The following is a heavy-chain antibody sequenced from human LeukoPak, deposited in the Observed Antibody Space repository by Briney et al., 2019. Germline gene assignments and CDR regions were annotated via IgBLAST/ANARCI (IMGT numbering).Heavy chain of an antibody. D-gene: IGHD2-15*01. Sequence: PGGSLRLSCGASGFIFKRYWMSWVRQAPGKGPEWVANIKENGGEEYYVDSVKGRFTISRDNAKNSLYLQMNSLRAEDTAVYYCARVLSGGSCIFDYWGQGTPVTVSS. V-gene: IGHV3-7*03. CDR1: GFIFKRYW. CDR2: IKENGGEE. CDR3: ARVLSGGSCIFDY. J-gene: IGHJ4*02.